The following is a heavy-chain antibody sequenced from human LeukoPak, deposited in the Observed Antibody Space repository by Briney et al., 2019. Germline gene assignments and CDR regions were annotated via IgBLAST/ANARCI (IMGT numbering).Heavy chain of an antibody. CDR2: IIPILGIA. Sequence: GASVKVSCKASGGTFSSYAISWVRQAPGQGLEWMGRIIPILGIANYAQKFQGRVTITADKSTSTAYMELSSLRSEDTAVYYCARDRESLGIVGAPPDYWGQGTLVTVSS. J-gene: IGHJ4*02. D-gene: IGHD1-26*01. V-gene: IGHV1-69*04. CDR1: GGTFSSYA. CDR3: ARDRESLGIVGAPPDY.